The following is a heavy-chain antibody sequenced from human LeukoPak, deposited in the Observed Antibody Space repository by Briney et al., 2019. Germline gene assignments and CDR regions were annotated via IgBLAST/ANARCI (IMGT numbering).Heavy chain of an antibody. D-gene: IGHD6-6*01. V-gene: IGHV4-39*01. Sequence: PSETLSLTCTVSGGSLSSSSYYWGWIRQPPGKGLEWIGSIYYSGSTYYNPSLKSRVTISVDTSKNQFSLKLRSVTAADTAVYYCARDVGSSLVAFDIWGQGTMVTVSS. CDR2: IYYSGST. CDR1: GGSLSSSSYY. J-gene: IGHJ3*02. CDR3: ARDVGSSLVAFDI.